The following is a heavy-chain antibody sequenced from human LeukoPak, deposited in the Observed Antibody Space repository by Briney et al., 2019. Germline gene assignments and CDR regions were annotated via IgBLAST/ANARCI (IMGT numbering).Heavy chain of an antibody. J-gene: IGHJ4*02. Sequence: GGSLRLSCAASGFTVSSNYMSWVRQAPGKGLEWVSVIYSGGSTYYADSVKGRFTISRDNSKNTLYLQMNSLRAEDTAVYYCARGVLRYFDWLFDYWAREPWSPSPQ. V-gene: IGHV3-66*01. CDR2: IYSGGST. CDR1: GFTVSSNY. D-gene: IGHD3-9*01. CDR3: ARGVLRYFDWLFDY.